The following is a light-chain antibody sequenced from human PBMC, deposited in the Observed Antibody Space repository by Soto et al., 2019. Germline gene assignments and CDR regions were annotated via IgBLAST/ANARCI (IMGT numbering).Light chain of an antibody. CDR3: QQSYRTPRT. V-gene: IGKV1-39*01. J-gene: IGKJ1*01. Sequence: DIQMTQSPLSLSASVGDRATITCRAGQSISSYLNWFQQKPGKAPKLLIYAASSLQSGVPSRFSGSGSGTDFTLTITSLQPEDFATYYCQQSYRTPRTFGQGTKVDIK. CDR1: QSISSY. CDR2: AAS.